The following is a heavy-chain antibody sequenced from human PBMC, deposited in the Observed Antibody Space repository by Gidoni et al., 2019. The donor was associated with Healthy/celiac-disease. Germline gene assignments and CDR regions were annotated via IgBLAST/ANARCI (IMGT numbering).Heavy chain of an antibody. Sequence: QVQLVQSGAEVKKPGASVNVSCKASAYTFTGYFIHWVRQAPGQGLEWIGWINPNSGGTNYAQKFQGRVTMTRDTSISAAYMELSGLTSDDTAVYYCARDFGSGSSVDYWGQGTLVTVSS. CDR1: AYTFTGYF. D-gene: IGHD6-6*01. CDR3: ARDFGSGSSVDY. V-gene: IGHV1-2*02. CDR2: INPNSGGT. J-gene: IGHJ4*02.